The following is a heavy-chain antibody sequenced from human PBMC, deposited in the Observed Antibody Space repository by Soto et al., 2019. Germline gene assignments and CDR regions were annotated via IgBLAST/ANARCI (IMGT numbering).Heavy chain of an antibody. D-gene: IGHD6-19*01. CDR2: IKSKTDGGTT. CDR1: GFTFSNAW. CDR3: TTVVEQWLDLYYFDY. J-gene: IGHJ4*02. V-gene: IGHV3-15*07. Sequence: GSLRLSCAAPGFTFSNAWMNWVRQAPGKGLEWVGRIKSKTDGGTTDYAAPVKGRFTISRDDSKNTLYLQMNSLKTEDTAVYYCTTVVEQWLDLYYFDYWGQGTLVTVSS.